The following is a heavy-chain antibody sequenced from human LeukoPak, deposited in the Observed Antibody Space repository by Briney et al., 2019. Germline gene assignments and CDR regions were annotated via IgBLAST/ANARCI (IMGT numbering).Heavy chain of an antibody. J-gene: IGHJ3*01. Sequence: GRSLRLSCAASGFTFSDYNFHWVRQPPGKGLEWVAVDGTNGFYADSVKGRFTISRDNSKNTLFLQMDTLRPEDTAMYYCARGKACGEVPVLRPIDALDVWGQGTMVTISS. CDR1: GFTFSDYN. V-gene: IGHV3-30-3*01. CDR2: DGTNG. CDR3: ARGKACGEVPVLRPIDALDV. D-gene: IGHD2-2*01.